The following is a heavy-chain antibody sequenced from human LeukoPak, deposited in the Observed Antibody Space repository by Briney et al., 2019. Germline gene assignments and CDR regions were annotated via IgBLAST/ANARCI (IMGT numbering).Heavy chain of an antibody. J-gene: IGHJ4*02. D-gene: IGHD3-10*01. CDR3: ARRTMRGGVDY. Sequence: SETLSLTCTVSGGSISSSSYYWGWIRQPSGKGLEWIGSIYYSGSTYYNPSLKSRVTISVDTSKNQFSLKLSSVTAADTAVYYCARRTMRGGVDYWGQGTLVTVSS. CDR2: IYYSGST. V-gene: IGHV4-39*01. CDR1: GGSISSSSYY.